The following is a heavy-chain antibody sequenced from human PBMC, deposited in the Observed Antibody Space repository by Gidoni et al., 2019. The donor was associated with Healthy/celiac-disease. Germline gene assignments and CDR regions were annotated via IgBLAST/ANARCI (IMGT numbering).Heavy chain of an antibody. D-gene: IGHD2-8*01. CDR2: PILGTA. J-gene: IGHJ4*02. Sequence: PILGTANYAQKFQGRVTITADESTSTAYMELSSLRSEDTAVYYCARVAEMGSRSLMVYAYFDYWGQGTLVTVSS. V-gene: IGHV1-69*11. CDR3: ARVAEMGSRSLMVYAYFDY.